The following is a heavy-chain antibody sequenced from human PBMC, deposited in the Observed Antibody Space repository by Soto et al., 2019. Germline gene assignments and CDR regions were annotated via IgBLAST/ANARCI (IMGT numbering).Heavy chain of an antibody. J-gene: IGHJ6*02. CDR1: GFTFSSYG. Sequence: GGSLRLSCAASGFTFSSYGMHWVRQAPGKGLEWVAVISYDGSNKYYADSVKGRFTISRDNSKNTLYLQMNSLRAEDTAVYYCAKDSGPKRYYYYYGMDVWGQGTTVTVSS. CDR3: AKDSGPKRYYYYYGMDV. CDR2: ISYDGSNK. V-gene: IGHV3-30*18.